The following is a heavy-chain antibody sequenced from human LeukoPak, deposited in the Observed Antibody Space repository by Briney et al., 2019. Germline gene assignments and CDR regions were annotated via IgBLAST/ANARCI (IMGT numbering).Heavy chain of an antibody. Sequence: ASVKVSCKASGYTFTGYYMRWVRQAPGQGLEWMGRINPNSGGTNYTQKFQGRVTMTRDTSTSTPYMVLSRLRSDDTAVYYCARDRGYCSGGSCRNWFDPWGQGTLVTVSS. D-gene: IGHD2-15*01. J-gene: IGHJ5*02. CDR2: INPNSGGT. V-gene: IGHV1-2*06. CDR1: GYTFTGYY. CDR3: ARDRGYCSGGSCRNWFDP.